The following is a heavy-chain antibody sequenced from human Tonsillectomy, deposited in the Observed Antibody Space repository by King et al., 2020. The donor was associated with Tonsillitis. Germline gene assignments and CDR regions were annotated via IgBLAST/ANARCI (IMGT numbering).Heavy chain of an antibody. Sequence: QLVQSGAEVKKPGASVKVSCRASGYTFTDYYIHWVRQAPGQGLEWMGRINPDGGGTRYAQRFQGRVTMTSDTSMKTVYKEVSGLRGNDTAVYYCARDLVGYDAFDIWGQGTVVIVST. V-gene: IGHV1-2*02. CDR3: ARDLVGYDAFDI. D-gene: IGHD6-25*01. J-gene: IGHJ3*02. CDR2: INPDGGGT. CDR1: GYTFTDYY.